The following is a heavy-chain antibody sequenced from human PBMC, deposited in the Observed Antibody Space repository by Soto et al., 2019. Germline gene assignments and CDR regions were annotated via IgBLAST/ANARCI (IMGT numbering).Heavy chain of an antibody. CDR3: ARGYDSSGYDAFDI. CDR2: ISYDGSNK. Sequence: GESLKISCAASGFTFSSYAMHWVRQAPGKGLEWVAVISYDGSNKYYADSVKGRFTISRDNSKNTLYLQMNSLRAEDTAVYYCARGYDSSGYDAFDIWGQGTMVTVSS. D-gene: IGHD3-22*01. V-gene: IGHV3-30*04. J-gene: IGHJ3*02. CDR1: GFTFSSYA.